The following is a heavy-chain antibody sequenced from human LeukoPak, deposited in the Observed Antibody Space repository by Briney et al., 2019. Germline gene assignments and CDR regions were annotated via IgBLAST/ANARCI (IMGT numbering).Heavy chain of an antibody. D-gene: IGHD1-26*01. J-gene: IGHJ4*02. CDR2: IYYSGST. Sequence: SETLSLTCTVSGGSISSSSYYWGWIRQPPGKGLEWIGSIYYSGSTYYNPSLKSRVTISVDTSKNQFSLKLSSVTAADTAVYYCAAWAIEAVSLVGATRLDYWGQGTLVTVSS. CDR1: GGSISSSSYY. CDR3: AAWAIEAVSLVGATRLDY. V-gene: IGHV4-39*07.